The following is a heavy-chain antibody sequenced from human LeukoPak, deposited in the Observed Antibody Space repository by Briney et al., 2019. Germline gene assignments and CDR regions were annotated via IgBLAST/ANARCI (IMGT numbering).Heavy chain of an antibody. J-gene: IGHJ4*02. CDR3: ARDAAGSRKSRDY. CDR1: GGSFSGYY. Sequence: SETLSLTCAVYGGSFSGYYWSWIRQPPGKGLEWIGEINHSGSTNYNPSLKSRVTISVDTSKNQFSLKLSSVTAADTAVYYCARDAAGSRKSRDYWGQGTLVTVSS. CDR2: INHSGST. D-gene: IGHD3-10*01. V-gene: IGHV4-34*01.